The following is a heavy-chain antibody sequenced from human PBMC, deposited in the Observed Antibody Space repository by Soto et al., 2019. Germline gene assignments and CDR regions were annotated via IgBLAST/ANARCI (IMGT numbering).Heavy chain of an antibody. CDR1: GGSISSSNW. CDR2: IYHSGST. CDR3: ARVPRGYSSLNYYYGMDV. Sequence: NPSETLSLTCAVSGGSISSSNWWSWVRQPPGKGLEWIGEIYHSGSTNYNPSLKSRVTISVDKSKNQFSLKLSSVTAADTAVYYCARVPRGYSSLNYYYGMDVWGQGTTVTVSS. J-gene: IGHJ6*02. V-gene: IGHV4-4*02. D-gene: IGHD6-13*01.